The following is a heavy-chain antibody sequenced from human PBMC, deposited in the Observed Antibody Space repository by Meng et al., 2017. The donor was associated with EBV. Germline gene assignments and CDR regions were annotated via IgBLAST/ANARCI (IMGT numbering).Heavy chain of an antibody. V-gene: IGHV1-69*06. CDR1: GGTFSSYA. J-gene: IGHJ4*02. CDR3: ARAEIAAAGRLDY. CDR2: IIPIFGTA. Sequence: SGGEGKEPGSAVKGSCKASGGTFSSYAISWVRQAPGQGLEWMGGIIPIFGTANYAQKFQGRVTITADKSTSTAYMELSSLRSEDTAVYYCARAEIAAAGRLDYWGQGTLVTVSS. D-gene: IGHD6-13*01.